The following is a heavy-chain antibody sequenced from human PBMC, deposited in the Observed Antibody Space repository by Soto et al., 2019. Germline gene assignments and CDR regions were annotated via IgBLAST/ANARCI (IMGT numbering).Heavy chain of an antibody. Sequence: QVQLVQSGAEVKKPGDSVKVSCKASGYTFTSYGISWVRQAPGQGLEWMGWISAYNGNTNYAQKLQGRVTMTTDTSTSTAYMELRSLRSDDTAVYYCARHGALGENYYYYGMDVWGQGTTVTVSS. CDR1: GYTFTSYG. J-gene: IGHJ6*02. CDR3: ARHGALGENYYYYGMDV. D-gene: IGHD3-16*01. V-gene: IGHV1-18*01. CDR2: ISAYNGNT.